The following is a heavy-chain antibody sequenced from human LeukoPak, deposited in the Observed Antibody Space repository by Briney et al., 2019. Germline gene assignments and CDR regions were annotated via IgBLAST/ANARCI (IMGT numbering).Heavy chain of an antibody. J-gene: IGHJ4*01. D-gene: IGHD3-3*02. CDR3: ARGPRVEAHFFDS. CDR1: GGSFSGYY. CDR2: VKFSGST. V-gene: IGHV4-34*01. Sequence: PSETLSLTCAVYGGSFSGYYWSWIRQSPGKGLEWIGEVKFSGSTNYNPSLKSRATVSVDTSKNQFSLRLSSVTAADTGVYYCARGPRVEAHFFDSWGKEPWVPVSS.